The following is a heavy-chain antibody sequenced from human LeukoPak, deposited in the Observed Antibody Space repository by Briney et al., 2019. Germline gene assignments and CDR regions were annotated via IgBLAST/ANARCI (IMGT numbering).Heavy chain of an antibody. CDR1: GGTFSSYA. CDR3: ARCSITIFGLFDY. V-gene: IGHV1-69*04. J-gene: IGHJ4*02. CDR2: IIPILGIA. D-gene: IGHD3-10*02. Sequence: GASVKVSCKASGGTFSSYAISWVRQAPGQGLEWMGRIIPILGIANYAQKFQGRVTITADKSTSTAYMELNSLRSEDTAVYYCARCSITIFGLFDYWGQGTLVTVSS.